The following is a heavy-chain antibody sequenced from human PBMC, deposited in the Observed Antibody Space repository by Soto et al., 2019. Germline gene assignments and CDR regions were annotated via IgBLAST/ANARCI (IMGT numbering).Heavy chain of an antibody. J-gene: IGHJ4*02. CDR1: GFTFSGSA. D-gene: IGHD2-21*01. CDR2: IRSTVNNYAT. Sequence: EVQLVEAGGGLVQPGESLKLSCEASGFTFSGSAVHWVRQESGKGLEWVGRIRSTVNNYATEYAASVKGRFIVSRDDSKNTAYLQMNSLKTEDTAVFYCSSVADSYDCHYWGQGILVTVSS. V-gene: IGHV3-73*02. CDR3: SSVADSYDCHY.